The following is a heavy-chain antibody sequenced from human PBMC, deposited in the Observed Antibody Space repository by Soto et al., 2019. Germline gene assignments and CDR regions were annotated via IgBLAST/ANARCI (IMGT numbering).Heavy chain of an antibody. V-gene: IGHV2-5*02. CDR2: IYWDDNN. Sequence: QITLKESGPTLVKPTQTLTLTCTFSGFSLTSTAVGVNWIRQPPGKALEWLALIYWDDNNQYNPSLKSRLTVTKDTSKNQVVLTMTNMDPVVTATYYCAHGSGWLSDYWGQGTLVTVSS. CDR3: AHGSGWLSDY. J-gene: IGHJ4*02. CDR1: GFSLTSTAVG. D-gene: IGHD6-19*01.